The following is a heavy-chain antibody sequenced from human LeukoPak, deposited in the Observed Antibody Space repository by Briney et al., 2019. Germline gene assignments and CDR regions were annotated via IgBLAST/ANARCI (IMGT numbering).Heavy chain of an antibody. CDR1: GYTFTSYG. CDR3: ARFSIAASWFDP. CDR2: ISAYNGNT. J-gene: IGHJ5*02. Sequence: ASVKVSCKASGYTFTSYGISWVRQAPGQGLEWMGWISAYNGNTNYAQNLQGRVTMTTDTSTSIAYMELRSLGSDDTAVYYCARFSIAASWFDPWGQGTLVTVSS. D-gene: IGHD6-25*01. V-gene: IGHV1-18*01.